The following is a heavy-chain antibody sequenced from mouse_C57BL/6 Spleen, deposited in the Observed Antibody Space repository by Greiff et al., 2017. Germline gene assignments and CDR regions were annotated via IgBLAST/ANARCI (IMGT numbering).Heavy chain of an antibody. D-gene: IGHD4-1*01. V-gene: IGHV2-6*01. CDR1: GFSLTSYG. J-gene: IGHJ3*01. CDR2: IWGVGST. CDR3: AILWDRAPFAY. Sequence: QVQLKESGPGLVAPSQSLSITCTVSGFSLTSYGVDWVRQSPGKGLEWLGVIWGVGSTNYNSALKTRLSISKDNSKSHVFLKMNSLQTDDTAMYYCAILWDRAPFAYWGQGTLVTVSA.